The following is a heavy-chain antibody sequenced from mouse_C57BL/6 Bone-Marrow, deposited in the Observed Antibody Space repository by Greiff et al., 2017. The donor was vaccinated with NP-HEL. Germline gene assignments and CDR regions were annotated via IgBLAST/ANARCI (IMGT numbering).Heavy chain of an antibody. CDR2: IWSGGST. Sequence: QVQLKQSGPGLVQPSQSLSITCTVSGFSLTSYGVHWVRQSPGKGLEWLGVIWSGGSTDYNAAFISRLSISKDNSKSQVFFKMNSLQADDTAIYYCARKGGYDGGYFDYWGQGTTLTVSS. CDR1: GFSLTSYG. V-gene: IGHV2-2*01. J-gene: IGHJ2*01. CDR3: ARKGGYDGGYFDY. D-gene: IGHD2-3*01.